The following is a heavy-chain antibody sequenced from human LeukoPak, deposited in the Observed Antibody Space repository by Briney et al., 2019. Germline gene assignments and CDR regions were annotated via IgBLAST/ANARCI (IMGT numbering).Heavy chain of an antibody. J-gene: IGHJ4*02. Sequence: GGSLRLSCAASGFTFSSYSMNWVRQAPGKGLEWVSSISSSSSYIYYADSLKGRFTISRDNSKNTLYLQMNSLRAEDTAVYYCAKVGGSGSYFDYWGQGTLVTVSS. V-gene: IGHV3-21*04. CDR1: GFTFSSYS. CDR2: ISSSSSYI. CDR3: AKVGGSGSYFDY. D-gene: IGHD3-10*01.